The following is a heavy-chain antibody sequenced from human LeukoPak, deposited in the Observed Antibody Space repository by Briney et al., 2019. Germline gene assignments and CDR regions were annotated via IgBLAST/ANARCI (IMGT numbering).Heavy chain of an antibody. D-gene: IGHD1-26*01. J-gene: IGHJ5*02. CDR2: IYSGGST. V-gene: IGHV3-66*01. Sequence: GGSLRLSCAASEFSVGSNYMTWVRQAPGKGLEWVSLIYSGGSTYYADSAKGRFTISRDNSKNTLYLQMGSLRAEDMAVYYCARDPSSGSYPSWGQGTLVTVSS. CDR3: ARDPSSGSYPS. CDR1: EFSVGSNY.